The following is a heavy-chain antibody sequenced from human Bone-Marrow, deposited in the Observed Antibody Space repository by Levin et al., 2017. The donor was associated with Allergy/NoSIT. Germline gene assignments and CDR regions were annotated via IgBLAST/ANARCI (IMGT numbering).Heavy chain of an antibody. CDR2: IDPSDSYT. CDR1: GYKFVSYW. V-gene: IGHV5-10-1*01. D-gene: IGHD4-17*01. CDR3: ARVLWTPVTTTRLAAFDV. Sequence: GESLKISCQTSGYKFVSYWLAWVRQVPGKDLEWIGRIDPSDSYTNYNPSFQGHVTISADKSIATAYLQWSRLKASDTAVYYCARVLWTPVTTTRLAAFDVWGQGTLVTVTS. J-gene: IGHJ3*01.